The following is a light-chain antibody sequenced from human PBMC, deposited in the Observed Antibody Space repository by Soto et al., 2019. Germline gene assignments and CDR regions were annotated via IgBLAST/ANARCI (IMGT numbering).Light chain of an antibody. CDR2: WAS. Sequence: DIVMTQSPDSLAVSLGERATINCKSSQSVLYSSNNQNYLAWYQQKPGQPPKLLIYWASIRESGVPYRFSGSGSGTDFTLTISSLQAEDVAVYYCQQHYSTPLTFGQGTKVEIK. CDR1: QSVLYSSNNQNY. J-gene: IGKJ1*01. V-gene: IGKV4-1*01. CDR3: QQHYSTPLT.